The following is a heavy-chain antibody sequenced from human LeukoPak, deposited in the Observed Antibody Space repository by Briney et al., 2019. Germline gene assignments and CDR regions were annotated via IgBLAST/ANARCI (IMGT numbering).Heavy chain of an antibody. CDR3: AKSSGDCSSISCYDRGGSYYYGMDV. V-gene: IGHV3-23*01. Sequence: GGSLRLSCAASGFTFSCYAMSWVRQAPGKGLEWVSAISGSGGSTYYADSVKGRFTISRDNSKNTLYLQMNSLRAEDTAVYYCAKSSGDCSSISCYDRGGSYYYGMDVWGQGTTVTVSS. J-gene: IGHJ6*02. D-gene: IGHD2-2*01. CDR1: GFTFSCYA. CDR2: ISGSGGST.